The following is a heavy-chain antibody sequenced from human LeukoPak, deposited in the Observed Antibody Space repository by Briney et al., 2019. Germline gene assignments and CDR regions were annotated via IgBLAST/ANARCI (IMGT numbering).Heavy chain of an antibody. Sequence: ASVKVSCKASGYTFTSYYMHWVRQAPGQGLEWMGWISAYNGNTNYAQKLQGRVTMTTDTSTSTAYMELRSLRSDDTAVYYCARDSGIVVVVAATPRAFDIWGQGTMVTVSS. J-gene: IGHJ3*02. V-gene: IGHV1-18*04. CDR3: ARDSGIVVVVAATPRAFDI. D-gene: IGHD2-15*01. CDR2: ISAYNGNT. CDR1: GYTFTSYY.